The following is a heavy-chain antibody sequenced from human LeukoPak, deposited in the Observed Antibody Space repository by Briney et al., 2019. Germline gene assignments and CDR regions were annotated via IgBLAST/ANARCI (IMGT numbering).Heavy chain of an antibody. V-gene: IGHV3-48*03. CDR3: ARDGYLSPYYYYYYMDV. CDR2: ISSSGSTI. Sequence: GGSLRLSCAASGFTFSSYEMDWVRQAPGKGLEWVSYISSSGSTIYYADSVKGRFTISRDNAKNSLYLQMNSLRAEDTAVYYCARDGYLSPYYYYYYMDVWGKGTTVIVSS. J-gene: IGHJ6*03. CDR1: GFTFSSYE. D-gene: IGHD5-18*01.